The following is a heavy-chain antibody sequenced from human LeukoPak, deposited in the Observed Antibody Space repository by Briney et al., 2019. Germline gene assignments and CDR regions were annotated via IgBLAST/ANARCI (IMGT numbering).Heavy chain of an antibody. CDR2: ISSSSSYI. Sequence: PGGSLRLSCAASGFTFSSYSMNWVRQAPGKGLEWVSSISSSSSYIYYADSVKGRFTISRDNAKNSLYLQMNSLRAEDTAVYYCASRNTAMVSAFDIWGQGTMVTVSS. D-gene: IGHD5-18*01. V-gene: IGHV3-21*01. CDR1: GFTFSSYS. CDR3: ASRNTAMVSAFDI. J-gene: IGHJ3*02.